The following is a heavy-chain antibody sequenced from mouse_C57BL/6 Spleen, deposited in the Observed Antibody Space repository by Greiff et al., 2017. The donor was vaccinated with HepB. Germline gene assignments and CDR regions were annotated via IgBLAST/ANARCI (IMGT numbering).Heavy chain of an antibody. CDR3: ATPPYGSSLYWYFDV. D-gene: IGHD1-1*01. CDR1: GFTFSDYG. CDR2: ISSGSSTI. J-gene: IGHJ1*03. Sequence: EVMLVESGGGLVKPGGSLKLSCAASGFTFSDYGMHWVRQAPEQGLEWVAYISSGSSTIYYAHTVKGRFNISRDNAKNTLFLHMTSLRSEDTTMYYCATPPYGSSLYWYFDVWGTGTTVTVSS. V-gene: IGHV5-17*01.